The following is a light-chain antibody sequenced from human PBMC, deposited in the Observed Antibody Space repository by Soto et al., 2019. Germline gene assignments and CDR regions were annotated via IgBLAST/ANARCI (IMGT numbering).Light chain of an antibody. CDR2: EGS. CDR3: CSYAGSFRYV. CDR1: SSDVGNYND. J-gene: IGLJ1*01. V-gene: IGLV2-23*01. Sequence: QSLLTQPASVSGSPGQSITIPCTGTSSDVGNYNDVSWYQQDPGKAPKLIIYEGSKRPSGISDGFSGSKSGNTASLTISGLQAEDEADYYCCSYAGSFRYVFGSGTKVT.